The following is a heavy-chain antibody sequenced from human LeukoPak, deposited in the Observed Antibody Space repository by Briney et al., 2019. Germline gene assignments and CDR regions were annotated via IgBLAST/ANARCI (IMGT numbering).Heavy chain of an antibody. D-gene: IGHD6-19*01. CDR3: ARHNGHSSGWYSSIDY. CDR2: IYYSGST. CDR1: GGSFSGYY. V-gene: IGHV4-59*08. Sequence: ASETLSLTCAVYGGSFSGYYWSWIRQPPGKGLEWIGYIYYSGSTNYNPSLKSRVTISVDTSKNQFSLKLSSVTAADTAVYYCARHNGHSSGWYSSIDYWGQGTLVTVSS. J-gene: IGHJ4*02.